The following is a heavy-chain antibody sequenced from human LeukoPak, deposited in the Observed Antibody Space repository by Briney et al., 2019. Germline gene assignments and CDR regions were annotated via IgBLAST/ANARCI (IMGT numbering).Heavy chain of an antibody. D-gene: IGHD3-10*01. V-gene: IGHV4-34*01. CDR3: ARGLTYVVRGVISYYYGMDV. CDR2: INHSGST. CDR1: GGSFSGYY. J-gene: IGHJ6*04. Sequence: PSETLSLTCAVYGGSFSGYYWSWIRQPPGKGLEWIGEINHSGSTNYNPSLKSRVTISVDTSKNQFSLKLSSVTAADTAVYYCARGLTYVVRGVISYYYGMDVWGKGTTVTVSS.